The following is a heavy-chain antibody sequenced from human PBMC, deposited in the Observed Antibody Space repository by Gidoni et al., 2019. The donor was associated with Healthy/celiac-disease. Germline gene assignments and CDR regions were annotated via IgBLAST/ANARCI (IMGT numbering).Heavy chain of an antibody. V-gene: IGHV4-34*01. Sequence: QVQLQQWGAGRLKPSETLSLTCAVDGGSFSGYYRIWIRPPPGKGLEWIGEINHSGSTNYNPSLKSRVTISVDTSKNQFSLKLSSVTAADTPVYYCARDYGGNSDYWGQGTLVTVSS. J-gene: IGHJ4*02. CDR3: ARDYGGNSDY. CDR2: INHSGST. D-gene: IGHD4-17*01. CDR1: GGSFSGYY.